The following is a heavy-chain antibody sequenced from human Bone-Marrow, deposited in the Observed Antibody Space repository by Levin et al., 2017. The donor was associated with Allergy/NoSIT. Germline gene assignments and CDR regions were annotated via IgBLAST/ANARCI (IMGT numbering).Heavy chain of an antibody. CDR3: ERWGFNAGLDY. CDR2: INPDGSDT. CDR1: EFTFRTSW. V-gene: IGHV3-7*01. Sequence: GGSLRLSCEAFEFTFRTSWMGWVRQAPGKGLEWVANINPDGSDTYYVDSVRGRFTISRDNAKNSLFLQMKSLRAEDTAIYYCERWGFNAGLDYWGQGTLVTVSS. J-gene: IGHJ4*02. D-gene: IGHD7-27*01.